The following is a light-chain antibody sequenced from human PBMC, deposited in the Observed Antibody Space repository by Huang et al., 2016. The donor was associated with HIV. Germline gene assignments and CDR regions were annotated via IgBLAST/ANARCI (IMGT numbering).Light chain of an antibody. CDR1: QSLLHSDGTTY. CDR2: KVS. Sequence: DVVMTQSPLSLPVTIGQPASISCRSSQSLLHSDGTTYLIWLQQRPGHSPRRLIYKVSSRDSGVPDRFSGSGSGSDCTLGISRVEPEDVGVYYCMQGTHWPLTFGGGTKVEIK. J-gene: IGKJ4*01. CDR3: MQGTHWPLT. V-gene: IGKV2-30*02.